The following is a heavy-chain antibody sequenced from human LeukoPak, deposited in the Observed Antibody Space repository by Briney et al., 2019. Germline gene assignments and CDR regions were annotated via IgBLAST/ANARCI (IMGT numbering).Heavy chain of an antibody. D-gene: IGHD6-13*01. CDR2: ISGSGSTM. CDR1: GFTFSSYE. J-gene: IGHJ4*02. Sequence: GGSLRLSCAASGFTFSSYEMNWVRQAPGKGLEWISYISGSGSTMYYADSVKGRFTISRDNAKNSLYLQMNSPRTEDTAVYYCASLRPRQQLVVDHWGQGTLVTVSS. V-gene: IGHV3-48*03. CDR3: ASLRPRQQLVVDH.